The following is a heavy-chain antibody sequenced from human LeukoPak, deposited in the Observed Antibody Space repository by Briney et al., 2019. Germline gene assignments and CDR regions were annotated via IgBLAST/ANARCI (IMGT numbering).Heavy chain of an antibody. CDR2: INHSGST. Sequence: SETLSLTCAVYGGSFSGYYWSWIRQPPGKGLQWIGEINHSGSTNYNPSLKSRVTISVDTSKNQFSLKLSSVTAADTAVYYCARRPLTHYYGSGSYARGYYYYMDVWGKGTTVTISS. D-gene: IGHD3-10*01. V-gene: IGHV4-34*01. J-gene: IGHJ6*03. CDR1: GGSFSGYY. CDR3: ARRPLTHYYGSGSYARGYYYYMDV.